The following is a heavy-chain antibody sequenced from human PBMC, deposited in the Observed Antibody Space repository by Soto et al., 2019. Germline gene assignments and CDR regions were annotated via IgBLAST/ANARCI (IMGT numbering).Heavy chain of an antibody. CDR3: AGGDYDFWIGPGGGMDV. CDR2: IIPIFGTA. Sequence: QVQLVQSGAEVKKPGSSVKVSCKASGGTFSSYAISWVRQAPGQGLEWMGGIIPIFGTANYAQKFQGRVTITADESTSTAYMELSSLRSEDTAVYYCAGGDYDFWIGPGGGMDVWGQGTTVTVSS. D-gene: IGHD3-3*01. CDR1: GGTFSSYA. V-gene: IGHV1-69*12. J-gene: IGHJ6*02.